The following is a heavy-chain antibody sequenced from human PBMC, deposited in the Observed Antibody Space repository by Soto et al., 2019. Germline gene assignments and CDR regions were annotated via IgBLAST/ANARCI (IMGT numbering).Heavy chain of an antibody. CDR3: ARLAYDILTCYPAPKEDY. Sequence: QVQLVQSGAEVKKPGSSVKVSCKASGGTFSSYAISWVRQAPGQGLEWMGGIIPIFGTANYAQKFQGRVTITADESTSTAYMELSSLRSEDTAVYYCARLAYDILTCYPAPKEDYWGQGTLVTVSS. CDR2: IIPIFGTA. CDR1: GGTFSSYA. V-gene: IGHV1-69*01. J-gene: IGHJ4*02. D-gene: IGHD3-9*01.